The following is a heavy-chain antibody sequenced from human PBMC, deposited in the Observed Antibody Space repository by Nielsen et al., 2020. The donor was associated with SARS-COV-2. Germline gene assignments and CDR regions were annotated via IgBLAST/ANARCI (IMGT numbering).Heavy chain of an antibody. J-gene: IGHJ4*02. V-gene: IGHV4-61*08. CDR3: VRHLRITIFGVVITGPFDY. Sequence: SETLSLTCTVSGGSISSGDYYWTWIRQPPGKGLEWIGYVHYSGTTNYNPSLKSRVTISVDTSKNQFSLKLNSVTAADTAVYYCVRHLRITIFGVVITGPFDYWGQGTLVTVSS. D-gene: IGHD3-3*01. CDR1: GGSISSGDYY. CDR2: VHYSGTT.